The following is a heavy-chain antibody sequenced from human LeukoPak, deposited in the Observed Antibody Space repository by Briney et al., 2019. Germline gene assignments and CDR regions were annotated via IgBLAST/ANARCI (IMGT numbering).Heavy chain of an antibody. Sequence: PGGSLRLSCAASGFTFDDYGMSWVRQAPGKGLEWVSGINWNGGSTGYADSLKGRFTISRDNAKNYLYLQMNSLRAEDTALYYCARDICRYGYCSSTYRDPFDYWGQGTLVTVSS. CDR3: ARDICRYGYCSSTYRDPFDY. J-gene: IGHJ4*02. D-gene: IGHD2-2*01. CDR2: INWNGGST. CDR1: GFTFDDYG. V-gene: IGHV3-20*04.